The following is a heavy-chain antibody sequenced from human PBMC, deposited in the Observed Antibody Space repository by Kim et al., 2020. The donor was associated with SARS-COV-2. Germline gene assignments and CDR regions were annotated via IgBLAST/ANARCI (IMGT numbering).Heavy chain of an antibody. J-gene: IGHJ5*02. D-gene: IGHD5-12*01. CDR2: IYHSGDT. V-gene: IGHV4-4*02. CDR1: GGSITSSYW. CDR3: ARSSAYTLNWFDP. Sequence: SETLSLTCAVSGGSITSSYWWTWVRQPPGKGLEWIGKIYHSGDTNYNPSLKSRVSISVDKSKNQFSLRLSSVTAADTAVYYCARSSAYTLNWFDPWGQGT.